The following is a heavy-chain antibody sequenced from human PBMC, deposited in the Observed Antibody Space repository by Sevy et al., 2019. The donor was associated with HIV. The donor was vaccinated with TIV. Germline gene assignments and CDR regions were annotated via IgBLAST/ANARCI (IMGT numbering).Heavy chain of an antibody. CDR2: IKSKTDGGTT. V-gene: IGHV3-15*01. D-gene: IGHD3-10*01. CDR3: TTDYNKRGRSALLDY. J-gene: IGHJ4*02. Sequence: GGSLRLSCAASGFTFSNAWMSWVRQAPGKGLEWVGRIKSKTDGGTTDYSAPVKGRFTISRDDSKNTLYLQMNSLKTEDTAIYYCTTDYNKRGRSALLDYWGQGTLVTVSS. CDR1: GFTFSNAW.